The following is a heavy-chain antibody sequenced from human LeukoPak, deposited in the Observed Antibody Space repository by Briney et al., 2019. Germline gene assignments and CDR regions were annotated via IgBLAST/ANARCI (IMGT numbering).Heavy chain of an antibody. J-gene: IGHJ4*02. CDR1: GGSISSYY. CDR3: ARAEVNDYSRY. CDR2: IYYSGST. Sequence: PSETLSLTCTVSGGSISSYYWSWIRQPPGKGLEWIGYIYYSGSTNYNPSLEGRITMSADTSKNQFSLKLTSVTAADTAVYYCARAEVNDYSRYWGQGIPVIVSS. V-gene: IGHV4-59*08. D-gene: IGHD4-11*01.